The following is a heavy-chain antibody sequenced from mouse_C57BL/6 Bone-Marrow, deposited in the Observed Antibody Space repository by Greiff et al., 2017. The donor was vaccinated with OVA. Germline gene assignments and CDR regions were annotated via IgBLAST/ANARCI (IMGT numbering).Heavy chain of an antibody. V-gene: IGHV5-17*01. CDR2: ISSGSSTI. J-gene: IGHJ2*01. CDR3: ARTHYYGSSVYFDY. D-gene: IGHD1-1*01. Sequence: EVKLEESGGGLVKPGGSLKLSCAASGFTFSDYGMHWVRQAPEKGLEWVAYISSGSSTIYYADTVKGRFTISRDNAKNTLFLQMTSLRSEDTAMYYCARTHYYGSSVYFDYWGQGTTLTVSS. CDR1: GFTFSDYG.